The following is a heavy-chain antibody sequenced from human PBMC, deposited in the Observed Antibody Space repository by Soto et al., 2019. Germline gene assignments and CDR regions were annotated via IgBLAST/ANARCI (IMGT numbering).Heavy chain of an antibody. D-gene: IGHD3-10*01. CDR2: IYYSGTT. CDR1: GGSISGYY. Sequence: SETLSLTCTVSGGSISGYYWSWIRQPPGKGLEWIGYIYYSGTTSYNPSLNSRVTMSVDTSKNQFSLKVNSVTAADTAVYYCARESYYGSGATVVAYWGQGALVTVS. V-gene: IGHV4-59*01. J-gene: IGHJ4*02. CDR3: ARESYYGSGATVVAY.